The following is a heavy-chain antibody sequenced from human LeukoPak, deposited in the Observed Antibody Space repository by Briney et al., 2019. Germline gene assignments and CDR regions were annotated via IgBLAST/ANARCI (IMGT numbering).Heavy chain of an antibody. CDR2: ISGSGGST. J-gene: IGHJ4*02. CDR3: AKGLWGLPYFDY. V-gene: IGHV3-23*01. Sequence: GGSLRLSCAASGSTFSSYAMSWVRQAPGKGLEWVSAISGSGGSTYYADSVKGRFTISRDNSKNTLYLQMNSLRAEGTAVYYCAKGLWGLPYFDYWGQGTLVTVSS. CDR1: GSTFSSYA. D-gene: IGHD1-26*01.